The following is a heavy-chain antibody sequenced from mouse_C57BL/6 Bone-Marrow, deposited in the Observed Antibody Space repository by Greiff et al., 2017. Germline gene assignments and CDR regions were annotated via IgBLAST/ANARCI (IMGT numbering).Heavy chain of an antibody. J-gene: IGHJ1*03. V-gene: IGHV1-26*01. CDR1: GYTFTDYY. D-gene: IGHD1-1*01. Sequence: EVQLQQSGPELVKPGASVKISCKASGYTFTDYYMNWVKQSHGKSLEWIGDINPNNGGTSYNQKFKGQATLTVDTSSSTAYMELRSLTSEDSTVYYCARGIVYYGSSLWYFDVWGTGTTVTVSS. CDR2: INPNNGGT. CDR3: ARGIVYYGSSLWYFDV.